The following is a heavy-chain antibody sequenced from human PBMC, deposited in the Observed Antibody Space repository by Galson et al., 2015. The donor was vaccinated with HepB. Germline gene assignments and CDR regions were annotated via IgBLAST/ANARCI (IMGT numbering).Heavy chain of an antibody. CDR2: INPNSGGT. CDR3: ARGYYDLWRGYYQGLSY. Sequence: SVKVSCKASGYTFTGYYMHWVRQAPGQGLEWMGRINPNSGGTNYAQKFQGRVTMTRHTSISTAYMELSRLRSDDTAVYHCARGYYDLWRGYYQGLSYWGQGTLVTVSS. J-gene: IGHJ4*02. D-gene: IGHD3-3*01. V-gene: IGHV1-2*06. CDR1: GYTFTGYY.